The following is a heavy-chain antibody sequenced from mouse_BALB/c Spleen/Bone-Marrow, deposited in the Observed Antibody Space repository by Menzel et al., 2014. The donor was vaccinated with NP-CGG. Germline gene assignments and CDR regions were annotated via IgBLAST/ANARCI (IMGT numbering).Heavy chain of an antibody. V-gene: IGHV4-1*02. CDR3: TRLHYYGYSAY. D-gene: IGHD1-2*01. CDR1: GFDFSSYW. J-gene: IGHJ3*01. CDR2: INPDSSTI. Sequence: DVKLVESGGGLVQPGGSLKLSCAASGFDFSSYWMSWARQAPGKGLEWIGEINPDSSTINYTPSLKDKFIISRVNAKNTLYLQKNKVRSEDTALYYCTRLHYYGYSAYWGQGTLVTVST.